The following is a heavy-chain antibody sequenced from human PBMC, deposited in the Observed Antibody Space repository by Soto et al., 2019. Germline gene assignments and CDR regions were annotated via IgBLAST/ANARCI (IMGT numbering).Heavy chain of an antibody. V-gene: IGHV5-10-1*01. CDR1: GYSFTSYW. CDR3: ARRMVRGGHPNYGMDV. Sequence: EVQLVQSGEEVKKPGESLRISCKGSGYSFTSYWISWVRQMPGKGLEWMGRIDPSDSYTNYRPAFQGHVTISADKSISTADLQWSSLKASDTAMYYCARRMVRGGHPNYGMDVWGQGTTVTVSS. J-gene: IGHJ6*02. D-gene: IGHD3-10*01. CDR2: IDPSDSYT.